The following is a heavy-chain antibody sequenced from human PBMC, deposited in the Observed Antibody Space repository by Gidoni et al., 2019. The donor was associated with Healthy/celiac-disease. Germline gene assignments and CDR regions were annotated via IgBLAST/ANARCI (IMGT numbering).Heavy chain of an antibody. J-gene: IGHJ4*02. D-gene: IGHD2-2*01. CDR3: ARLSSTSSDGDYFDY. CDR1: GGSFSGYY. CDR2: INHSGST. Sequence: QVQLQQWGAGLLQPSETLSLTCAVYGGSFSGYYWSWIRQPPGKGLEWIGEINHSGSTNYNPSLKSRVTISVDTSKNQFSLKLSSVTAADTAVYYCARLSSTSSDGDYFDYWGQGTLVTVSS. V-gene: IGHV4-34*01.